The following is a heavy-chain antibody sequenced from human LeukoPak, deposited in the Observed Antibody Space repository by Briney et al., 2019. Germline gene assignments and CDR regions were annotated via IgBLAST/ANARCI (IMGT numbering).Heavy chain of an antibody. Sequence: PGGSLRLSCAASGFTFSSYAMSWVRQAPGKGLEWVSAISGSGGSTYYADSVKGRFTISRDNSKNTLYLQMNSLRAEDTAVYYCANTNNPLSDIVVVPAAQHFDYWGQGTLVTVSS. CDR2: ISGSGGST. V-gene: IGHV3-23*01. D-gene: IGHD2-2*01. CDR3: ANTNNPLSDIVVVPAAQHFDY. CDR1: GFTFSSYA. J-gene: IGHJ4*02.